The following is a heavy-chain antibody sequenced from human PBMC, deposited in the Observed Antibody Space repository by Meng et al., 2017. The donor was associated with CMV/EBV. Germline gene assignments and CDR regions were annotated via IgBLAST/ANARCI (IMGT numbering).Heavy chain of an antibody. D-gene: IGHD6-13*01. CDR1: GFTVSSNY. CDR3: ARVPAAEAFDP. CDR2: IYSGGST. V-gene: IGHV3-53*01. Sequence: GGSLRLSCAASGFTVSSNYMSWVHQAPGKGLEWVSVIYSGGSTYYADSVKGRFTISRDNSKNTLYLQMNSLRAEDTAVYYCARVPAAEAFDPWGQGTLVTVSS. J-gene: IGHJ5*02.